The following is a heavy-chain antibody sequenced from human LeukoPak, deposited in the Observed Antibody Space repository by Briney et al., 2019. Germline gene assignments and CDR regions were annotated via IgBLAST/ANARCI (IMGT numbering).Heavy chain of an antibody. D-gene: IGHD5-18*01. Sequence: PSETLSLTCTVSGGSISSYYWSWIRQPPGKGLEWIGYIYYSGSTNYNPSLKSRVTISVDTSKNQFSLKLSSVTAADTAVYYCAREQRDTAMPRGYYYMDVWGKGTTVTVSS. J-gene: IGHJ6*03. CDR2: IYYSGST. CDR3: AREQRDTAMPRGYYYMDV. CDR1: GGSISSYY. V-gene: IGHV4-59*01.